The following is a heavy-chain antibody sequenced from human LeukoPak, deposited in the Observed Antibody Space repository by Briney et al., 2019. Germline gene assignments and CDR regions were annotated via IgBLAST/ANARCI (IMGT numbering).Heavy chain of an antibody. CDR1: GFTFNSYA. CDR2: ISGSGGST. V-gene: IGHV3-23*01. J-gene: IGHJ4*02. CDR3: ARDYGSGRYALYYFDY. D-gene: IGHD3-10*01. Sequence: GGSLRLSCAASGFTFNSYAMNWVRQAPGNGLEWVSAISGSGGSTYYADSVKGRFTISRDNSKNTLYLQMNSLRAEDTAVYYCARDYGSGRYALYYFDYWGQGTLVTVSS.